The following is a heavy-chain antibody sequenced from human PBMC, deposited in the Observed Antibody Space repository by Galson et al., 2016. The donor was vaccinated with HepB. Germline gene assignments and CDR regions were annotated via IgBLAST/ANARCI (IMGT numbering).Heavy chain of an antibody. Sequence: SLRLSCAASGFTFSNYWVSWVRQGPGKGLEWVGNIKDDGSEKNYVESVKGRFTISRDNAKNSLYLQMNSLRVEDTAVYYCTRDFGYSNYDWGQGTLVTVSS. V-gene: IGHV3-7*01. CDR2: IKDDGSEK. CDR3: TRDFGYSNYD. CDR1: GFTFSNYW. J-gene: IGHJ4*02. D-gene: IGHD6-13*01.